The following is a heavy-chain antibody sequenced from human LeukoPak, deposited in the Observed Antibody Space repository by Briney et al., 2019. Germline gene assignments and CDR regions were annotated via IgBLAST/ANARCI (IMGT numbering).Heavy chain of an antibody. Sequence: SETLSLTCTVSGGSISSGDYYWSWIRQPPGKGPEWIGYIYYSGSTYYNPSLKSRVTISVDTSKNQFSLKLSSVTAADTAVYYCARGGTTNGAFDIWGQGTMVTVSS. CDR3: ARGGTTNGAFDI. V-gene: IGHV4-30-4*01. J-gene: IGHJ3*02. CDR2: IYYSGST. D-gene: IGHD4-11*01. CDR1: GGSISSGDYY.